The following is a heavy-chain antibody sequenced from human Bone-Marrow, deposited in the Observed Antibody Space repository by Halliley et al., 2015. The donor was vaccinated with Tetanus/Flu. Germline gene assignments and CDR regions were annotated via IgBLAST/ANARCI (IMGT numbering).Heavy chain of an antibody. D-gene: IGHD6-13*01. CDR3: AKRPLMAADGAFDY. J-gene: IGHJ4*02. CDR1: GFTFSSFA. CDR2: ITGSGGTT. Sequence: CAASGFTFSSFAMSWVRQAPGKGLEWISTITGSGGTTYYADSVKGRFTISRDNSKNTLYLHMNSLRAEDTAVYYCAKRPLMAADGAFDYWGPGPLVTVSS. V-gene: IGHV3-23*01.